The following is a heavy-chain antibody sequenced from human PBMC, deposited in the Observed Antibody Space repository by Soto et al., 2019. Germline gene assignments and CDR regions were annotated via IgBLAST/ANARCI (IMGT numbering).Heavy chain of an antibody. CDR2: ISGSGGST. CDR3: ARKGMLDIAVAGTYGYYYYGMDV. J-gene: IGHJ6*02. D-gene: IGHD6-19*01. Sequence: GGSVRLSCAASGFTFSSYAMSWVRQAPGKGLEWVSAISGSGGSTYYADSVKGRFTISRDNSKNTLYLQMNSLRAEDTAVYYCARKGMLDIAVAGTYGYYYYGMDVWGQGTTVTVSS. V-gene: IGHV3-23*01. CDR1: GFTFSSYA.